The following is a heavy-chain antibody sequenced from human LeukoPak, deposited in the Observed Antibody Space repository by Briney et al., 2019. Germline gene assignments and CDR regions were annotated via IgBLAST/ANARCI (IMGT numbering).Heavy chain of an antibody. J-gene: IGHJ6*03. V-gene: IGHV3-48*03. CDR3: ARRPHYYYFYYMDV. CDR1: GFTFSSYE. CDR2: ISSSGSTI. Sequence: GGSLRLSCAASGFTFSSYEMNWVRQAPGKGLEWVSYISSSGSTIYYADSVKGRFTISRDNSKNTLYLQMNSLRAEDTAVYYCARRPHYYYFYYMDVWGKGTTVTVSS.